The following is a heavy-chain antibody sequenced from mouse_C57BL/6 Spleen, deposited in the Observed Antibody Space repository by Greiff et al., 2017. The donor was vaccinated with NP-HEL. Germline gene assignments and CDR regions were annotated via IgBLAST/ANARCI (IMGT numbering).Heavy chain of an antibody. V-gene: IGHV1-7*01. CDR3: AREVHYDYGAFDY. D-gene: IGHD2-4*01. J-gene: IGHJ2*01. CDR2: INPSSGYT. Sequence: VQLQQSGAELAKPGASVKLSCKASGYTFTSYWMHWVKQRPGEGLEWIGYINPSSGYTKYNQKFKDKATLTADKSSSTAYMQLSSLTYEDSAVYYCAREVHYDYGAFDYWGQGTTLTVSS. CDR1: GYTFTSYW.